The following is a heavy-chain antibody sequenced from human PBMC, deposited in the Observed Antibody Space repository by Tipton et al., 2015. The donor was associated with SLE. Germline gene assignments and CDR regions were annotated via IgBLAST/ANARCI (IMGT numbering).Heavy chain of an antibody. D-gene: IGHD6-13*01. CDR3: AKDGPGISAAGFLDY. J-gene: IGHJ4*02. V-gene: IGHV3-23*01. Sequence: SLRLSCAASGFTFSSSAMSWVRQAPGKGLEWASAIGGSGGSTYYADSVKGRFTISRDNSKNTLYLQMNSLRAEDTAVYYCAKDGPGISAAGFLDYWGQGTLVTVSS. CDR1: GFTFSSSA. CDR2: IGGSGGST.